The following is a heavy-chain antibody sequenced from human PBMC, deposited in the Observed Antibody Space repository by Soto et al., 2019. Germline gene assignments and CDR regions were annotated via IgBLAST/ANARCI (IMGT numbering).Heavy chain of an antibody. J-gene: IGHJ6*02. CDR2: IDWDDVK. V-gene: IGHV2-70*01. CDR1: GFSLTTGGMC. D-gene: IGHD1-26*01. CDR3: ARVTMVPATTGGYSLYYYGLDV. Sequence: SGPTLVNPTQTLILTCTFSGFSLTTGGMCVTWIRQPPGKALEWLALIDWDDVKYYSTSLKTRLTISRDTSKNQVVLTVTNMDPVDTASYYCARVTMVPATTGGYSLYYYGLDVWGQGITVTVSS.